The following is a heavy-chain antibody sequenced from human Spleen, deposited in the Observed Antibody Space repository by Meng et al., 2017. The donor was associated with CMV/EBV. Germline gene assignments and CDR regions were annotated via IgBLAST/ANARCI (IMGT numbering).Heavy chain of an antibody. Sequence: SETLSLTCSVSGSSISNYNWIWIRQPPGKGLEWIGYIYGSATSNYNPSLKSRVTISVDTSKNQSSLTLSSVTAADTAIYYCARVVYYSGSGSYYNNPHFDYWGQGTLVTVSS. J-gene: IGHJ4*02. CDR3: ARVVYYSGSGSYYNNPHFDY. CDR1: GSSISNYN. V-gene: IGHV4-59*01. D-gene: IGHD3-10*01. CDR2: IYGSATS.